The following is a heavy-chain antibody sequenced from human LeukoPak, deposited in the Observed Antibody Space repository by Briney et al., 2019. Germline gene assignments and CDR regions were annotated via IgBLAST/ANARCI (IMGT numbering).Heavy chain of an antibody. CDR1: RYTFTNYY. CDR3: ARVADYCSGGSCYDY. J-gene: IGHJ4*02. Sequence: ASVKVSCKASRYTFTNYYIHWVRQAPGQGLEWMGIINPSGGSTHYAQKFQGRLTMTRDTSTSTVYMELISLRSEDTAIYYCARVADYCSGGSCYDYWGQGTLVTVSS. D-gene: IGHD2-15*01. CDR2: INPSGGST. V-gene: IGHV1-46*01.